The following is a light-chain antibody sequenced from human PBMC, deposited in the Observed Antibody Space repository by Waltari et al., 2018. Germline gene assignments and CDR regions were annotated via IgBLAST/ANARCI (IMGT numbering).Light chain of an antibody. CDR2: KDT. V-gene: IGLV6-57*03. CDR3: QSTDDDDNDV. CDR1: SGSLDSEY. J-gene: IGLJ6*01. Sequence: VFTQPHSMSGSPGQTVTISCTRNSGSLDSEYVQWYQQRPGSAPSTVIYKDTQRPSGVPDRFSGSIDSSSNTASLAISGLKSEDEADYYCQSTDDDDNDVFGSGTKLTVL.